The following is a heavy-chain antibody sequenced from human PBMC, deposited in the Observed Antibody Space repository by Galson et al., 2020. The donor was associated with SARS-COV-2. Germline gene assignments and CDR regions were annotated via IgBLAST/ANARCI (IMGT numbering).Heavy chain of an antibody. CDR2: INTYNGNT. D-gene: IGHD6-13*01. Sequence: ASVKVSCKASGYTFVNYGIGWVRQAPGQGIEWMGWINTYNGNTNYAQKFQGRVIMTTDTSTTTAYMEVRSLRSDDTAMYYCARSEAAVDFDSWGQGTLVTVSS. J-gene: IGHJ4*02. CDR1: GYTFVNYG. CDR3: ARSEAAVDFDS. V-gene: IGHV1-18*04.